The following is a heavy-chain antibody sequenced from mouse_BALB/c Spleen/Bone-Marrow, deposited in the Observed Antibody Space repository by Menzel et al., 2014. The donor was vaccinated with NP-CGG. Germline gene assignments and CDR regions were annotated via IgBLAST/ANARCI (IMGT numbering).Heavy chain of an antibody. J-gene: IGHJ1*01. D-gene: IGHD1-2*01. CDR3: ARVPITTLPYYFDV. CDR1: GYTFTTYW. Sequence: VQPQQSGAELAKPGASVKMSCKASGYTFTTYWMHWVKQRPGQGLEWIGHINPSTGYTEYNQEFKDKATLTADKSSSTAYMQLSSLTSVDSTIYYYARVPITTLPYYFDVCDAETTVTVPS. CDR2: INPSTGYT. V-gene: IGHV1-7*01.